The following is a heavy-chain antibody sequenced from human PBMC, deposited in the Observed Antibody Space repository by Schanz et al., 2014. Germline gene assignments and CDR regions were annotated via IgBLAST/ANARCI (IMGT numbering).Heavy chain of an antibody. V-gene: IGHV1-8*01. Sequence: QVQLVQSGAEVMKPGSSVKVSCKASGYTFTSYDINWVRQATGQGLEWMGWMNSKTGNTGYAQKFQGRVTMTRDTSTSTVYMELSSLRSEDTAVYYCARDGEAAAGCDYWGQGTLVTVSS. CDR2: MNSKTGNT. CDR1: GYTFTSYD. J-gene: IGHJ4*02. CDR3: ARDGEAAAGCDY. D-gene: IGHD6-13*01.